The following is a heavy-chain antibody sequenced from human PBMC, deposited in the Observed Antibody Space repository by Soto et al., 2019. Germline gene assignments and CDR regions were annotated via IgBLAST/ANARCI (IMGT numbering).Heavy chain of an antibody. CDR3: AKDRRDGDFMHILVVDF. D-gene: IGHD2-15*01. CDR1: GFSLSSYA. CDR2: MSYDETKK. Sequence: QVQLVESGGGVVQPGGSLRLSCATFGFSLSSYAMHWVRQAPGKGLEWVALMSYDETKKYYADSVEGRFTISRDTSTNTLFLQMNKLRVEDTALYYCAKDRRDGDFMHILVVDFWGQGALVTVSS. J-gene: IGHJ4*02. V-gene: IGHV3-30*18.